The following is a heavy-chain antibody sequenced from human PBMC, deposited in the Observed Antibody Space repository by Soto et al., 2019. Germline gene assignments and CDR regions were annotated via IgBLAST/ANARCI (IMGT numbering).Heavy chain of an antibody. J-gene: IGHJ3*02. V-gene: IGHV4-34*01. CDR2: INHSGNN. CDR1: GGSFSTYY. Sequence: QLQQWGAGLLKPSETLSLTCVVSGGSFSTYYYNWIRQSPGKGLEWIGEINHSGNNNYSPSLKSRVTMSLATSKNQFSLKLTSMTAADTAVYYCARCGSNDWHVALDIWGQGTMVTVSS. CDR3: ARCGSNDWHVALDI. D-gene: IGHD3-9*01.